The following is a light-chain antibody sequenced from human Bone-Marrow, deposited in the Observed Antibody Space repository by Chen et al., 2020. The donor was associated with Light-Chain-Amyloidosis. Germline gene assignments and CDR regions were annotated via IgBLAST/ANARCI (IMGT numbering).Light chain of an antibody. CDR1: NIGSTR. CDR2: DDS. CDR3: QVWDRSGDRPV. V-gene: IGLV3-21*02. Sequence: SYVLTQPSSVSAAPGQTATIACGGNNIGSTRVHWYQQTPGQAPLLVVYDDSDRPSGIPERLSGSNSGNTATLTISRVEAGDEADYYCQVWDRSGDRPVFGGGTKLTVL. J-gene: IGLJ3*02.